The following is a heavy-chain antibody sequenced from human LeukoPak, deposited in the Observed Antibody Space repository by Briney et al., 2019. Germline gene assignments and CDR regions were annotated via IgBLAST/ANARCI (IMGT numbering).Heavy chain of an antibody. CDR1: GGSFSGYY. V-gene: IGHV4-34*01. CDR3: ARAYGDPYYYYGMDV. D-gene: IGHD4-17*01. J-gene: IGHJ6*02. Sequence: SETLSLTCAVYGGSFSGYYWSWIRQPPGKGLEWIGEINHSGSTNYNPSLKSRVTISVDTSKNQFSLKLSSVTAADTAVYYCARAYGDPYYYYGMDVWGQGTTVTVSS. CDR2: INHSGST.